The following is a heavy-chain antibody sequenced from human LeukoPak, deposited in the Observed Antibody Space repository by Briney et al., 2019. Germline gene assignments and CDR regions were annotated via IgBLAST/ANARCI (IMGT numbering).Heavy chain of an antibody. D-gene: IGHD1-26*01. CDR2: IYHSGTT. CDR1: GGSINSGVYY. J-gene: IGHJ4*02. Sequence: PSETLSLTCTVSGGSINSGVYYWSWIRQAPGKGLECIGYIYHSGTTYYNPSLKSRVTISIDRSKNQFSLKLNSVTAADTAVYYCASDTGSYFGYWGQGTLVTVSS. CDR3: ASDTGSYFGY. V-gene: IGHV4-30-2*01.